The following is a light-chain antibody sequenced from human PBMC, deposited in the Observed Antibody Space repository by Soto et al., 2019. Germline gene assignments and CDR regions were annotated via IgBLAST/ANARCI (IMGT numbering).Light chain of an antibody. CDR2: GAS. V-gene: IGKV3-20*01. J-gene: IGKJ1*01. CDR1: QSVSSSY. CDR3: QQYGSSPWK. Sequence: EIVLTQSPGTLSLSPVERANLSCSASQSVSSSYLAWYQQKPGQAPRLLIYGASSRATGIPDRFSGSGSGTDFTLTISRLEPEDFAVYYCQQYGSSPWKCGQGTKGDIK.